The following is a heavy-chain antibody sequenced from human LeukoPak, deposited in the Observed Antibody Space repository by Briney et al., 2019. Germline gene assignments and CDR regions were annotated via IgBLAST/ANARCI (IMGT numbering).Heavy chain of an antibody. CDR1: GFTFSSYW. CDR2: IKQDGSEK. CDR3: ARVQWELHNFAY. V-gene: IGHV3-7*01. J-gene: IGHJ4*02. Sequence: GGALILSCAASGFTFSSYWMSWGRQAPGKGLEWVANIKQDGSEKYYVDSVKGRFTISRDNAKNSLYLQMNSLRAEDTAVYYCARVQWELHNFAYWGQGTLVTVSS. D-gene: IGHD1-26*01.